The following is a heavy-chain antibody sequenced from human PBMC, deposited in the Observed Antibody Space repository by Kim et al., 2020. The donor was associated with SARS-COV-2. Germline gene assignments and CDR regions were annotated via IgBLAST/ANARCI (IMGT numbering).Heavy chain of an antibody. J-gene: IGHJ4*02. Sequence: KFQGRVTITRDTSASTAYMELSSLRSKDTAVYYCAMESGSYVNFEYYFDYWGQGTLVTVSS. V-gene: IGHV1-3*01. CDR3: AMESGSYVNFEYYFDY. D-gene: IGHD1-26*01.